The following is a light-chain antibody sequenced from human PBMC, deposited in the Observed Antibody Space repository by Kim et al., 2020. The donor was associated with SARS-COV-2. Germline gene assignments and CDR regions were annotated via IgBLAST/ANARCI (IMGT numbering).Light chain of an antibody. J-gene: IGKJ2*01. CDR3: QQYNSYSYS. CDR1: QSLGNW. CDR2: KAS. V-gene: IGKV1-5*03. Sequence: SASVGDRVTITCRASQSLGNWLAWYQQKPGKAPKLLIYKASTLQSGVPSRFSGSGSGTEFTLTISSLQPDDFATYYCQQYNSYSYSFGQGTKLEI.